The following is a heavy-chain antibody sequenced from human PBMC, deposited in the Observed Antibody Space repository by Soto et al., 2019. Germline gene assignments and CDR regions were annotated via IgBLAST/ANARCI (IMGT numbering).Heavy chain of an antibody. D-gene: IGHD4-17*01. CDR2: INAGNGNT. V-gene: IGHV1-3*01. CDR3: ARFHDYGNYVTWFDP. Sequence: ASVKVSCKASGYTFTSYAMHWVRQAPGQSLEWMGWINAGNGNTKYSQKFQGRVTITRDTSASTAYMELGSLRSEDTAVYYCARFHDYGNYVTWFDPWGQGTLVTVS. CDR1: GYTFTSYA. J-gene: IGHJ5*02.